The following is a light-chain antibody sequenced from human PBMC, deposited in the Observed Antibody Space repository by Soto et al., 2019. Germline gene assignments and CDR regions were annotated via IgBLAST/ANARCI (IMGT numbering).Light chain of an antibody. Sequence: DIVLMQSPGPLSLSPGERATLSCRSSQSVSSSDFAWYKQKPGQAPRLLIYGGSSRATGIPYRFSSSESGTDFTLTISTLEPEDFAVYYCQQYCSRPITFRPGPKVDIK. CDR2: GGS. CDR1: QSVSSSD. CDR3: QQYCSRPIT. V-gene: IGKV3-20*01. J-gene: IGKJ3*01.